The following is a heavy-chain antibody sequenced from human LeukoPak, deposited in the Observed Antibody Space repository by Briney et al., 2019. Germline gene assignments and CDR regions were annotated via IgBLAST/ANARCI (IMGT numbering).Heavy chain of an antibody. D-gene: IGHD6-13*01. CDR3: ARSKPPAVKDYYGLDV. J-gene: IGHJ6*02. V-gene: IGHV3-48*01. CDR1: GGTFSSYS. Sequence: SCKASGGTFSSYSMNWVRQAPGKGLEWVSYISSSSSTIYYADSVKGRFTISRDNAKNSLYLQMSSLRAEDTAVYFCARSKPPAVKDYYGLDVWGQGTTVTVSS. CDR2: ISSSSSTI.